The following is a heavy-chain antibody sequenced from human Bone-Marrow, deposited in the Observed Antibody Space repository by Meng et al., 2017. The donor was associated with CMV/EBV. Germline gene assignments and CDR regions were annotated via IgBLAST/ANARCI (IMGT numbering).Heavy chain of an antibody. J-gene: IGHJ6*02. CDR2: IRYDGSNK. D-gene: IGHD3-10*01. CDR3: AKDPGSGNDYYYGMDV. CDR1: GFTFSSYG. V-gene: IGHV3-30*02. Sequence: GGSLRLSCAASGFTFSSYGMHWVRQAPGKGLEWVAFIRYDGSNKYYADSVKGRFTISRDNSKNTLYLQMNSLRAEDTAVYYCAKDPGSGNDYYYGMDVWGQGTMVTVSS.